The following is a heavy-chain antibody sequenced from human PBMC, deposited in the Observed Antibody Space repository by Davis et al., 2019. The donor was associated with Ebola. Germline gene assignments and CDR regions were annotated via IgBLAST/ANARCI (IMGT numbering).Heavy chain of an antibody. Sequence: MPSETLSLTCPLSACSFSSYYWSWIRQPPGKGLEWIGYIYYSGSTNYNPSLKSRVTISADTPKNQISLNLRSVTAADTAVYYCASGPSSSWSDYWGQGTLVTVCS. J-gene: IGHJ4*02. D-gene: IGHD6-13*01. CDR1: ACSFSSYY. CDR2: IYYSGST. V-gene: IGHV4-59*01. CDR3: ASGPSSSWSDY.